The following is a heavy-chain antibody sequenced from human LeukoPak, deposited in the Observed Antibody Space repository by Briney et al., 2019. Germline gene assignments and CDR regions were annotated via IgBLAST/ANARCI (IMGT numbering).Heavy chain of an antibody. CDR1: GGSISSYY. J-gene: IGHJ4*02. CDR3: ARVKGWSYSVYFDY. CDR2: IYTSGST. D-gene: IGHD1-26*01. V-gene: IGHV4-4*07. Sequence: SETLSLTCTVSGGSISSYYWSWIRQPAGKGLEWIGRIYTSGSTNYNPSLKSRVTMSVDTSKNQFSLKLTSVTAADMAVYYCARVKGWSYSVYFDYWGQGALVTVSS.